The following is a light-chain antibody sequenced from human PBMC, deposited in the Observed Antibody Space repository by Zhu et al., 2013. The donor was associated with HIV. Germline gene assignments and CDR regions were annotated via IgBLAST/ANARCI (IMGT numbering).Light chain of an antibody. CDR3: QDYNGFPWT. CDR2: GAS. Sequence: DIQLTQSPSFLSASVGDRVTITCRASQRISTFLAWYQQKPGKAPQLLIYGASTLEGGVPSRFSGSGSGAEFTLTVNSLQPDDFATYYCQDYNGFPWTFGQGTEVELK. CDR1: QRISTF. V-gene: IGKV1-9*01. J-gene: IGKJ1*01.